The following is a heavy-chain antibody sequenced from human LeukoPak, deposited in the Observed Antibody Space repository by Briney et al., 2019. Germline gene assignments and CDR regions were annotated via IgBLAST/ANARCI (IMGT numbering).Heavy chain of an antibody. CDR2: IYTSGST. Sequence: SETLSLTCTVSGGSISSYYWSWIRQPAGKGLEWIGRIYTSGSTNYNPSLKSRVTMSVDTSKNQFSLKLSSVTAADTAVYYCARHQTDIVVVVAAALDYWGQGTLVTVSS. J-gene: IGHJ4*02. CDR1: GGSISSYY. CDR3: ARHQTDIVVVVAAALDY. D-gene: IGHD2-15*01. V-gene: IGHV4-4*07.